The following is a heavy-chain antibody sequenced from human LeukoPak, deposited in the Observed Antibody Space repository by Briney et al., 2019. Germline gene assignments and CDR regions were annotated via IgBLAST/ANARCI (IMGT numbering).Heavy chain of an antibody. V-gene: IGHV3-30*18. CDR3: AKDRKWFGELFEY. D-gene: IGHD3-10*01. Sequence: GRSLRLSCAASGFTFSSYGMHWVRQAPGKGLEWVAVISYDGSNKYYADPVKGRFTISRDNSKNTLYLQMNSLRAEDTAVYYCAKDRKWFGELFEYWGQGTLVTVSS. J-gene: IGHJ4*02. CDR1: GFTFSSYG. CDR2: ISYDGSNK.